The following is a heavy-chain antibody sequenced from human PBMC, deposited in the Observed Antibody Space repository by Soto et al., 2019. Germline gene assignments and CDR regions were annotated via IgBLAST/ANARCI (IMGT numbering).Heavy chain of an antibody. CDR2: MTSDMKTI. Sequence: EVQLVESGAGLVQPGGSLRLSCAASGFTFSVYSMNWIRQAPGKGLQWVSYMTSDMKTIHYADSVKGRFTISRDNAKNLVYLQMTSLRDEDTAVYYCARSVEGHFDYWGQGALVTVSS. CDR3: ARSVEGHFDY. J-gene: IGHJ4*02. D-gene: IGHD6-19*01. V-gene: IGHV3-48*02. CDR1: GFTFSVYS.